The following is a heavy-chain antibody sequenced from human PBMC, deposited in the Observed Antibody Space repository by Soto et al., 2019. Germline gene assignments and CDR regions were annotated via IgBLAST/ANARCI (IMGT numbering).Heavy chain of an antibody. CDR2: IYYSGSN. D-gene: IGHD3-10*01. Sequence: SETLSLTCTVSGGSISSYYWSWIRQPPGKGLEWIAYIYYSGSNNYNPSLKSRVTISVDTSKNQFSLKLSSVTAADSAVYYCARHSNNYRKSLDLWGQGTLVTVSS. CDR3: ARHSNNYRKSLDL. V-gene: IGHV4-59*08. CDR1: GGSISSYY. J-gene: IGHJ4*02.